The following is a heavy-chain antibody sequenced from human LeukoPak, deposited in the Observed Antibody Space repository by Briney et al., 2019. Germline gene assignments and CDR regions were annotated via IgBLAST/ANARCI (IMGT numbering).Heavy chain of an antibody. D-gene: IGHD5-24*01. V-gene: IGHV4-34*01. CDR1: GGSFSGYY. Sequence: PSETLSLTCAVYGGSFSGYYWSWILQPPGKGLEWIGEINHSGSTNYNPSLKSRVTISVDTSKNQFSLKLSSVTAADTAVYYCARDGYNPPLDYWGQGTLVTVSS. CDR3: ARDGYNPPLDY. J-gene: IGHJ4*02. CDR2: INHSGST.